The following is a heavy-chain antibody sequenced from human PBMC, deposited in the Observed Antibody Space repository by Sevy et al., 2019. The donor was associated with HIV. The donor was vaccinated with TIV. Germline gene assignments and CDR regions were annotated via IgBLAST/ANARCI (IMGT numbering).Heavy chain of an antibody. CDR2: IYDSGST. J-gene: IGHJ3*02. Sequence: SETLSLTCTVSGGSVSSGSYYWSWIRQPPGKGLEWIGYIYDSGSTNYNPSLKSRVTISVDTSKNQFSLKLSSVTAADTAVYYCATAPRSARRYNWKIDAFDIWGQGTMVTVSS. D-gene: IGHD1-20*01. CDR3: ATAPRSARRYNWKIDAFDI. V-gene: IGHV4-61*01. CDR1: GGSVSSGSYY.